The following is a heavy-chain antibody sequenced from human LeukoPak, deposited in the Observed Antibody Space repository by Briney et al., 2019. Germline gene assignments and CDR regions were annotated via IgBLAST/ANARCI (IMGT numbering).Heavy chain of an antibody. J-gene: IGHJ3*02. D-gene: IGHD4-17*01. CDR2: IYHSGST. V-gene: IGHV4-38-2*02. CDR3: ARGLDYGDYAYSDAFDI. Sequence: SETLSLTCTVSGYSISSGYYWGWIRQPPGKGLEWIGSIYHSGSTYYNPSLKSRVTISVDTSKNQFSLKLNSVTAVDTAVYYCARGLDYGDYAYSDAFDIWGQGTVVTVSS. CDR1: GYSISSGYY.